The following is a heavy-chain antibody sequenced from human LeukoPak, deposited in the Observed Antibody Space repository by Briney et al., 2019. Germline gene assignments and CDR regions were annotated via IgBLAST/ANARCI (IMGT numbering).Heavy chain of an antibody. Sequence: GGTLRLSCAASGFILNTYGMSWVRQPPGKGLEWVSGIGGGDYSTYYADSLKGRFTISKDTSKNTLYLQVNSLTARDTAVYYCAKDSHNGYFDYWGQGTLVTVSS. CDR2: IGGGDYST. CDR1: GFILNTYG. V-gene: IGHV3-23*01. J-gene: IGHJ4*02. D-gene: IGHD2-8*01. CDR3: AKDSHNGYFDY.